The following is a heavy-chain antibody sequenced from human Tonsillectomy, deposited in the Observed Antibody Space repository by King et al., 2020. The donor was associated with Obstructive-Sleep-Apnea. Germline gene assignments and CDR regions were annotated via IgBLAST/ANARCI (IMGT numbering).Heavy chain of an antibody. Sequence: VQLVESGGGLVQPGGSLRLSCAASGFTFSSYAMSLVRQAPGKGLECVSAISGSGGITYYADTVKGRFTISRDNSKNTLYLQMNSLRAEDTDVYYCANVPSTVTTEWSWFDPWGQGTLVTVSS. D-gene: IGHD4-17*01. CDR2: ISGSGGIT. J-gene: IGHJ5*02. CDR3: ANVPSTVTTEWSWFDP. V-gene: IGHV3-23*04. CDR1: GFTFSSYA.